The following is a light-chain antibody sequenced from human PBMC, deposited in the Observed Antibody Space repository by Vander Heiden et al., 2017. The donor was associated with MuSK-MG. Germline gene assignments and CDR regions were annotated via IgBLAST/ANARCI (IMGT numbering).Light chain of an antibody. J-gene: IGLJ2*01. CDR3: QVWDTVSDHLVV. CDR1: NIGRKS. Sequence: SYVLTQPPSVSVAPGQTATIPCGGPNIGRKSVHWYQRKPGQATVLVVYDDSDRPSGIPERFSGSNSGNTATLTISTVEAGDEADYYCQVWDTVSDHLVVFGGGTKLTVL. CDR2: DDS. V-gene: IGLV3-21*02.